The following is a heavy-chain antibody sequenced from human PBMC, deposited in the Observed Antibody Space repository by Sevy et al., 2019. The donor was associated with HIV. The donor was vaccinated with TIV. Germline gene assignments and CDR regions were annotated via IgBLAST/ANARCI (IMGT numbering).Heavy chain of an antibody. J-gene: IGHJ3*02. Sequence: GGSLRLSCAASGFTFRNYVMNWVRQPPGKGLEWVSVISDGGGTTYYADSVKGRFTISRDDSKSTLYRQMNGLRVEDTAVYFCAKRVAGALAALDIWGQGTMVTVSS. CDR1: GFTFRNYV. CDR3: AKRVAGALAALDI. V-gene: IGHV3-23*01. D-gene: IGHD3-10*01. CDR2: ISDGGGTT.